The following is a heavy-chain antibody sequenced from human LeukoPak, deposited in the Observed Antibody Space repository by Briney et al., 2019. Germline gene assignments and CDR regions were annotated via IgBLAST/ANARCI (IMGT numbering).Heavy chain of an antibody. J-gene: IGHJ4*02. D-gene: IGHD5-24*01. CDR3: VKTQNGVEMPTTRFDY. Sequence: ASVKVSCKASGYTFSGYYIHWVRQAPGQGLEWMGWINPNNGDTNYSQKFQDRVTMTRDTSISTAYMELSRLRSDDTAVFYCVKTQNGVEMPTTRFDYWGQGTLVTVSS. CDR2: INPNNGDT. V-gene: IGHV1-2*02. CDR1: GYTFSGYY.